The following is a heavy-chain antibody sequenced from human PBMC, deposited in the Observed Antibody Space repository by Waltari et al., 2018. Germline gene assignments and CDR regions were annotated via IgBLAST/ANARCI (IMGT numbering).Heavy chain of an antibody. J-gene: IGHJ3*02. V-gene: IGHV3-74*01. D-gene: IGHD3-10*01. CDR1: GLTFSTSW. CDR3: ARAGYLGAFDI. CDR2: LNDDGTST. Sequence: EVQLVESGGGLVQPGGSLRLSCTGIGLTFSTSWIHWVRQAPGKGLVWVSRLNDDGTSTIYADSVKGRFTISKDNARNTVYLQMNGLGAEDTALYYCARAGYLGAFDIWGQGTMVIVSS.